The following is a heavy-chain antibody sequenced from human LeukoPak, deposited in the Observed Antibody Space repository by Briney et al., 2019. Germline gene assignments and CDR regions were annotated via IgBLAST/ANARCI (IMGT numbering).Heavy chain of an antibody. CDR3: VRFGSRWFLDY. D-gene: IGHD6-13*01. J-gene: IGHJ4*02. CDR1: GFTFSSYE. Sequence: GGSLRLSCAASGFTFSSYEMSWVRQAPGKGLEWVSYISSSSAIYYADSVKGRFTISRDNAKNSLYLQMNNLRAEDTAVYYCVRFGSRWFLDYWGQGTLVTVSS. CDR2: ISSSSAI. V-gene: IGHV3-48*03.